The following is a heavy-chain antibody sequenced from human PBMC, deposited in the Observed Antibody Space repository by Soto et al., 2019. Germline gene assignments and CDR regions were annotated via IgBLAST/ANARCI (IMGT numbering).Heavy chain of an antibody. CDR1: GGTFSSYA. V-gene: IGHV1-69*13. CDR3: ARARVNSFYCSGGSCYSDFDY. Sequence: ASVKVSCKASGGTFSSYAISWVRQAPGQGLEWMGGTIPIFGTANYAQKFQGRVTITADESTSTAYMELSSLRSEDTAVYYCARARVNSFYCSGGSCYSDFDYWGQGTLVTVSS. D-gene: IGHD2-15*01. CDR2: TIPIFGTA. J-gene: IGHJ4*02.